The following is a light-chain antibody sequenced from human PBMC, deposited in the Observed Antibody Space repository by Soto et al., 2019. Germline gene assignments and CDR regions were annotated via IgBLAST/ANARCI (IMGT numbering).Light chain of an antibody. CDR3: QKYNSAPPWT. J-gene: IGKJ1*01. CDR2: GAS. Sequence: DIQMTQSPSSLSASVGDRVTITCRASQGISNYLAWYQQKPGKAPKLLIYGASTLQSGVPSRFSGSGSGTDFTLTISSLQPEDVATYYCQKYNSAPPWTFGQGTKVDIK. V-gene: IGKV1-27*01. CDR1: QGISNY.